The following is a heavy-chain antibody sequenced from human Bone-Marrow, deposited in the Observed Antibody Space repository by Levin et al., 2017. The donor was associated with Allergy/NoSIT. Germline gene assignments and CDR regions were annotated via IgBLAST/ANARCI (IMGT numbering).Heavy chain of an antibody. D-gene: IGHD5-18*01. J-gene: IGHJ4*02. CDR1: GYSISSGYY. V-gene: IGHV4-38-2*02. CDR2: IYHSGST. Sequence: SETLSLTCAVSGYSISSGYYWGWIRQPPGKGLEWIGSIYHSGSTYYNPSLKSRVTISVDTSKNQFSLKLSSVTAADTAVYYCAREGRIQLWPRFDYWGQGTLVTVSS. CDR3: AREGRIQLWPRFDY.